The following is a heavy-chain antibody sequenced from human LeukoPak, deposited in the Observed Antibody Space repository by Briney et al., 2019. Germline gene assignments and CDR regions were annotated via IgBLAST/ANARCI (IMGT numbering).Heavy chain of an antibody. CDR1: GYSFTSYW. D-gene: IGHD6-19*01. CDR2: IYPGDSDT. V-gene: IGHV5-51*01. J-gene: IGHJ4*02. Sequence: KDGESLKISCKGSGYSFTSYWIGWVRQMPGKGLEWMGIIYPGDSDTRYSPSFQGQVTISADKSISTAYLQWSSLKASGTAMYYCARLTSSGWSLRGYYFDYWGQGTLVTVSS. CDR3: ARLTSSGWSLRGYYFDY.